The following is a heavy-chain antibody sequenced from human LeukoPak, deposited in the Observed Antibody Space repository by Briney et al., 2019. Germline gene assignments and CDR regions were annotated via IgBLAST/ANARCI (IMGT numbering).Heavy chain of an antibody. CDR2: IYYSGST. CDR1: GGSISSYY. J-gene: IGHJ4*02. D-gene: IGHD5-12*01. Sequence: SETLSLTCTVSGGSISSYYWSWIRQPPGKGLEWIGYIYYSGSTNYNPSLKSRVTISVDPSKNQFSLRLSSVTAADTAVYYCARDRYDVFDYWGQGTLVTVSS. V-gene: IGHV4-59*01. CDR3: ARDRYDVFDY.